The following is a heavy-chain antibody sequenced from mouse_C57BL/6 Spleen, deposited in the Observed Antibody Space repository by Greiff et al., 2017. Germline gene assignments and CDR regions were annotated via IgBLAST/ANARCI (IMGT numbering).Heavy chain of an antibody. V-gene: IGHV14-4*01. CDR2: IDPENGDT. Sequence: EVQLQQSGAELVRPGASVKLSCTASGFNIKDDYMHWVKQRPEQGLEWIGWIDPENGDTEYASKFQGKATITADTSSNTAYLQLSSLTSEDTAVYYCTRNYGFAYWGQGTLVTVSA. CDR3: TRNYGFAY. CDR1: GFNIKDDY. D-gene: IGHD2-1*01. J-gene: IGHJ3*01.